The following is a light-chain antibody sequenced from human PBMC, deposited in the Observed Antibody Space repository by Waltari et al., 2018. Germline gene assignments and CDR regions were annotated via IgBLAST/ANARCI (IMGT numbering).Light chain of an antibody. V-gene: IGLV1-47*01. CDR2: KDN. Sequence: QSVLTQPPSASGTPGQRVTISCSGTSSNIGRNYVFWFHQLPGRAPKVLIYKDNPRPSAVPDRCSGSKSGTSASRAISWLLSEDEADYYGATWDDSLSGYVFGSGTKVAVL. CDR1: SSNIGRNY. CDR3: ATWDDSLSGYV. J-gene: IGLJ1*01.